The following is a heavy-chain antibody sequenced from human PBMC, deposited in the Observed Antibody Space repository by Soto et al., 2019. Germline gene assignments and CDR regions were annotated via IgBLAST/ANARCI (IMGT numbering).Heavy chain of an antibody. CDR3: ARNDVYEMEV. V-gene: IGHV4-4*02. D-gene: IGHD3-16*01. Sequence: QVQLQESGPGLVKPSGTLSLTCAGSGASISSSYWWSWVRQPPGKGLEWIGEIHHSTGTNSNPTLKSRVTISVDKSKSQLSLRLTAVTFGDTAVYYCARNDVYEMEVWGQGTTVTVSS. J-gene: IGHJ6*02. CDR2: IHHSTGT. CDR1: GASISSSYW.